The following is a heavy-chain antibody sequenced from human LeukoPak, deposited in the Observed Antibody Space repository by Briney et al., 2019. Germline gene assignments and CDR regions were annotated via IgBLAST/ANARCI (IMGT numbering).Heavy chain of an antibody. CDR3: ARDIAVAGLDY. CDR2: ISSSSSYI. D-gene: IGHD6-19*01. J-gene: IGHJ4*02. V-gene: IGHV3-21*01. CDR1: GFTFSSYA. Sequence: GGSLRLSCAASGFTFSSYAMSWVRQAPGKGLEWVSSISSSSSYIYYADSVKGRFTIPRDNAKNSLYLQMNSLRAEDTAVYYCARDIAVAGLDYWGQGTLVTVSS.